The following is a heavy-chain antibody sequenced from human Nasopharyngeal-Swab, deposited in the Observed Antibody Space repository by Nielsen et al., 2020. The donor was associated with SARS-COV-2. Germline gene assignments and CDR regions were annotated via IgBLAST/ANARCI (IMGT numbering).Heavy chain of an antibody. D-gene: IGHD1-26*01. CDR1: TFSSYW. V-gene: IGHV4-39*01. J-gene: IGHJ4*02. Sequence: TFSSYWMSWIRQPPGKGLEWIGTVYYSGSTYYNPSLKSRVTISVDTSKNQFSLKLNSVTATDTAVYYCARGYGSFPYYFDHWGQGTLVTVSS. CDR3: ARGYGSFPYYFDH. CDR2: VYYSGST.